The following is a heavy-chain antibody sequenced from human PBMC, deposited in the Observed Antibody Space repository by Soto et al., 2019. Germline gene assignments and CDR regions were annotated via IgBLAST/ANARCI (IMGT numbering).Heavy chain of an antibody. V-gene: IGHV3-15*01. J-gene: IGHJ4*02. D-gene: IGHD6-19*01. CDR3: TTVDAVVLN. Sequence: EVQLVESGGGLVKPGGSLRLSCAASGFTFNNAWMSWVRQAPGGGLEWVGRIKRNSDGGTTDYAAPVKGRFAISRDDSNSILYLQMNSLKSEDTAVYYCTTVDAVVLNWGQGILVTVSS. CDR2: IKRNSDGGTT. CDR1: GFTFNNAW.